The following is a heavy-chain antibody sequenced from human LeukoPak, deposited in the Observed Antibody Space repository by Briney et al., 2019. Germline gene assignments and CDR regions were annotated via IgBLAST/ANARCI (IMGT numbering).Heavy chain of an antibody. CDR3: AKGGAVMGCSGGSCYSWFDP. D-gene: IGHD2-15*01. CDR2: ISGSGGSI. Sequence: PGGSLRLSCAASGFTFSSYAMSWVRQAPGKGLEWVSAISGSGGSIYYADSVKGRFTISRDNSKNTLYLQMNSLRAEDTAVYYCAKGGAVMGCSGGSCYSWFDPWGQGTLVTVSS. V-gene: IGHV3-23*01. J-gene: IGHJ5*02. CDR1: GFTFSSYA.